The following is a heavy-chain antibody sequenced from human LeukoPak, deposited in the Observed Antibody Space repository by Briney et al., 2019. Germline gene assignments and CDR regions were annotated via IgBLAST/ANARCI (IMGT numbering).Heavy chain of an antibody. CDR1: GFTFNTYW. J-gene: IGHJ4*02. D-gene: IGHD1-7*01. CDR3: ARTSITGTSLDY. CDR2: ISSSSSYI. Sequence: GGSLRLSCAASGFTFNTYWMTWVRQAPGKGLEWVSSISSSSSYIYYADSVKGRFTISRDNAKNSLYLQMNSLRAEDTAVYYCARTSITGTSLDYWGQGTLVTVSS. V-gene: IGHV3-21*01.